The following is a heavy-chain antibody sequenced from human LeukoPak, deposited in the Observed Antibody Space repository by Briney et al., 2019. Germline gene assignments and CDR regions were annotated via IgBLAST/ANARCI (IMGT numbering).Heavy chain of an antibody. CDR3: ASTSVLLWFGEFPDAFDI. CDR1: GFTFSSYW. D-gene: IGHD3-10*01. CDR2: IKQDGSEK. V-gene: IGHV3-7*01. J-gene: IGHJ3*02. Sequence: GGSLRLSCAASGFTFSSYWMSWVRQAPGKGLEWVANIKQDGSEKYYVDSVKGRFTISRDNAKNSLYLQMNSLRAEDTAVYYCASTSVLLWFGEFPDAFDIWGQGTMVTVSS.